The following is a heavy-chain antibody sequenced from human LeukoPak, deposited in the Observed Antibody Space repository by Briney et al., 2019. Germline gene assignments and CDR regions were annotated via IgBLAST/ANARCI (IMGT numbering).Heavy chain of an antibody. CDR3: ARGIATAGYDY. J-gene: IGHJ4*02. V-gene: IGHV1-46*01. CDR1: GYTFTSYY. Sequence: ASVKVSFKASGYTFTSYYLHWVRQAPGQGLEWMGIINPRGGTTSFAQKFQGRVTMTRDTSTSTVYMDLSSLRSDDTAVYYCARGIATAGYDYWGQGTLVTVSS. D-gene: IGHD6-13*01. CDR2: INPRGGTT.